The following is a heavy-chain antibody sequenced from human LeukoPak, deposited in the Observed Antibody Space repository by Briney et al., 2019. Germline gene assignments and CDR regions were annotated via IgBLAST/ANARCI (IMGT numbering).Heavy chain of an antibody. CDR1: GFTFSGYG. Sequence: GGSLRLSCAASGFTFSGYGMHWVRQAPDKGLEWVAVIWYDGDNKYYADSVKGRFTISRDNSKNTLYLQMNSLRAEDTAVYYCAKDWGYTTMVSYYFDYWGQGALVTVSS. D-gene: IGHD5-18*01. J-gene: IGHJ4*02. CDR3: AKDWGYTTMVSYYFDY. CDR2: IWYDGDNK. V-gene: IGHV3-33*06.